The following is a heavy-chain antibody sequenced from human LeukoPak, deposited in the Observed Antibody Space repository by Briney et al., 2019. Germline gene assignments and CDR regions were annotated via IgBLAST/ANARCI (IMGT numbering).Heavy chain of an antibody. CDR3: ARGAYSSSWYYFDY. D-gene: IGHD6-13*01. V-gene: IGHV3-33*05. Sequence: GGSLRLSCAASGFTFSTYGMHWVRQAPGKGLEWVAVITNDGNYEKYADAVRGRFTISRDNSKNTLYLQMNSLRAEDTALYHCARGAYSSSWYYFDYWGQGTLVTVSS. J-gene: IGHJ4*02. CDR2: ITNDGNYE. CDR1: GFTFSTYG.